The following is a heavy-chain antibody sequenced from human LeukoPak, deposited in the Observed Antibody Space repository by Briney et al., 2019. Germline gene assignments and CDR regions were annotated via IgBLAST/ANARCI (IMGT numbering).Heavy chain of an antibody. Sequence: GASVKVSCKASGYTFTGYYMHWVRQAPGQGLEWMGWINPNSGGTNYAQKFQGRVTMTRDTSISTAYMELSRLRSDDTAVYYCARGITIFGVVLNYWGQGTLVTVSS. D-gene: IGHD3-3*01. CDR1: GYTFTGYY. V-gene: IGHV1-2*02. CDR3: ARGITIFGVVLNY. J-gene: IGHJ4*02. CDR2: INPNSGGT.